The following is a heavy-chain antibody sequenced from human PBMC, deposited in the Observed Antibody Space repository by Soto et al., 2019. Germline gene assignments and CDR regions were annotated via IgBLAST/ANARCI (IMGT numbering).Heavy chain of an antibody. D-gene: IGHD3-16*01. CDR3: ATGKEVATVWYYYMDV. CDR2: FDPEDGET. J-gene: IGHJ6*03. V-gene: IGHV1-24*01. CDR1: GYTLTELS. Sequence: GASVKVSCKVSGYTLTELSMHWVRQAPGKGLEWMGGFDPEDGETIYAQKFQGRVTMTEDTSTDTAYMELSSLRSEDTAVYYCATGKEVATVWYYYMDVWGKGTTVTVSS.